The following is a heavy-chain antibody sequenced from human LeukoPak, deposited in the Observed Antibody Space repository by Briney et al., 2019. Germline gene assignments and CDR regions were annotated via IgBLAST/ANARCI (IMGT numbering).Heavy chain of an antibody. J-gene: IGHJ4*02. D-gene: IGHD1-26*01. CDR3: ANYGWEY. V-gene: IGHV3-33*06. CDR1: GFTFSSYG. CDR2: IWYDGSNK. Sequence: PGGSLRLSCAASGFTFSSYGMHWVRQAPGKGLEWVAVIWYDGSNKYYADSVKGRFTISRDNSKNTLYLQMNSLRAEETAVYYCANYGWEYWGQGTLVSVSS.